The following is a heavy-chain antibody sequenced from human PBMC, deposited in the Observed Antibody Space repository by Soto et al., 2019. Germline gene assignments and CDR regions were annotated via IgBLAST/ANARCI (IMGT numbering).Heavy chain of an antibody. CDR1: GFTFSSYA. CDR3: AKDWTGIVVVSNFDY. D-gene: IGHD3-22*01. Sequence: GGSLRLSCAASGFTFSSYAMSWVRQAPGKGLEWVSAISGSGGSTYYADSVKGRFTISRDNSKNTLYLQMNSLRAEDTAVYYCAKDWTGIVVVSNFDYWGQGTLVTVSS. J-gene: IGHJ4*02. CDR2: ISGSGGST. V-gene: IGHV3-23*01.